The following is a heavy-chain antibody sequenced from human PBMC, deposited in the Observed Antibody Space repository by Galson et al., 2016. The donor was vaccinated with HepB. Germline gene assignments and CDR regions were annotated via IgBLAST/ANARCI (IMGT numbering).Heavy chain of an antibody. CDR1: GGSISIYH. J-gene: IGHJ5*02. V-gene: IGHV4-59*01. Sequence: SETLSLTCTVSGGSISIYHWSWIRQPPGKGLEWIGYMFYSGRTNYNPSLKSRVTMSVDTSKNQFSLKLSSVTAADTAVYYCARDYYDSGQPYNWFDPWGQGTLVTVSS. CDR2: MFYSGRT. CDR3: ARDYYDSGQPYNWFDP. D-gene: IGHD3-22*01.